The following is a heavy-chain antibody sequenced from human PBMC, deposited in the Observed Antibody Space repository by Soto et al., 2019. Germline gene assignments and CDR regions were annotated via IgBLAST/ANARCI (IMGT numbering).Heavy chain of an antibody. CDR2: IYYSGST. V-gene: IGHV4-31*03. D-gene: IGHD6-13*01. Sequence: PSETLSLTCTVSGGSISSGGYYWSWIRQHPGKGLEWIGYIYYSGSTYYNPSLKSRVTISVDTSKNQFSLKLSSVTAADTAVYYCARTYSSSWSPFDYWGQGTLVTVSS. CDR3: ARTYSSSWSPFDY. CDR1: GGSISSGGYY. J-gene: IGHJ4*02.